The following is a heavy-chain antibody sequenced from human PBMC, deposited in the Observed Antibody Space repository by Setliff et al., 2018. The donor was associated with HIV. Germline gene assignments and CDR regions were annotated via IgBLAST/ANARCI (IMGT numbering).Heavy chain of an antibody. V-gene: IGHV4-39*01. J-gene: IGHJ4*02. Sequence: PSETLSLTCSVSGGSISSGSYHWGWFRQPPGKGLEWIGRVSYSGTTYYNPSLQSRVTVSGDTSKNQFSLNLNSVTAADTAVYYCARQSLLGKIAVAAYDYWGQGTLVTVSS. CDR3: ARQSLLGKIAVAAYDY. CDR2: VSYSGTT. CDR1: GGSISSGSYH. D-gene: IGHD6-19*01.